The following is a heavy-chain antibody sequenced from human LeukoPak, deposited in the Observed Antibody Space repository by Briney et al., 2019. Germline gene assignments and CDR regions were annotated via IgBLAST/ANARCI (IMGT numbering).Heavy chain of an antibody. D-gene: IGHD4-17*01. V-gene: IGHV3-21*01. CDR1: GFTFSSYS. CDR2: ISSSSSYI. CDR3: IRGAYGDHRVRYFDL. Sequence: KAGGSLRLSCAASGFTFSSYSMNWVRQAPGKGLEWVSPISSSSSYIYYADSVKGRFTISRDNAKNSLYLQMNSLRAEDTAVYYCIRGAYGDHRVRYFDLWGRGTLVTVSS. J-gene: IGHJ2*01.